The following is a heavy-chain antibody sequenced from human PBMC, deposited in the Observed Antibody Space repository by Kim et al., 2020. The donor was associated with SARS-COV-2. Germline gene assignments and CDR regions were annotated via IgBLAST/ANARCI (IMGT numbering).Heavy chain of an antibody. CDR3: AKPVLYCTNGVCSVYYFDY. D-gene: IGHD2-8*01. Sequence: ASVKVSCKVSGYTLTELSMHWVRQAPGKGLEWMGGFDPEDGETIYAQKFQGRVTMTEDTSTDTAYMELSSLRSEDTAVYYCAKPVLYCTNGVCSVYYFDYWGQGTLVTVSS. V-gene: IGHV1-24*01. CDR2: FDPEDGET. J-gene: IGHJ4*02. CDR1: GYTLTELS.